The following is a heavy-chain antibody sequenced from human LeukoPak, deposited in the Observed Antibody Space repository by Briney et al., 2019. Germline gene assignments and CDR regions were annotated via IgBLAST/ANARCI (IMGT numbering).Heavy chain of an antibody. J-gene: IGHJ4*02. CDR1: GFTFSHYG. V-gene: IGHV3-23*01. CDR3: AKLFVSATDY. Sequence: GGSLRLSCAASGFTFSHYGMNWVRQAPGKGLEWVSSIGSSGSTTYYADSVKGRFTISRDNSQNTLYLQMNSLRADDTAVYYCAKLFVSATDYWGQGTLVTVSS. CDR2: IGSSGSTT. D-gene: IGHD2-21*01.